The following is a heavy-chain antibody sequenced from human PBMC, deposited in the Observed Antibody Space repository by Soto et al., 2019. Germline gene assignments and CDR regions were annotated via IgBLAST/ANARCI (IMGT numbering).Heavy chain of an antibody. D-gene: IGHD1-26*01. J-gene: IGHJ6*02. CDR2: IVVGSGST. CDR1: GFTFTKSA. CDR3: VAPTGRGATTYYLYGMDV. Sequence: SVKVSCKASGFTFTKSAVQWVRQARGQRLEWIGWIVVGSGSTNYAQKFQERVTITRDMSTSTAYMELSSLRSEDTAVYYCVAPTGRGATTYYLYGMDVWGQGTTVTVSS. V-gene: IGHV1-58*01.